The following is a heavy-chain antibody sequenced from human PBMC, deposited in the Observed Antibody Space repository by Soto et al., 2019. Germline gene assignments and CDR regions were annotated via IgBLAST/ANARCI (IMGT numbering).Heavy chain of an antibody. J-gene: IGHJ4*02. CDR3: ARDAPGAAPY. Sequence: QVQLQESGPGLVKPSQTLSLTCTVSGGPVINGDSYLNWIRQHPEKGLEWMGYINYRGTTNYNAALKSPILISVDTSKNQFSLRLTSVTAADTAVYYCARDAPGAAPYWGQGTLVTVSS. V-gene: IGHV4-31*01. CDR2: INYRGTT. D-gene: IGHD6-13*01. CDR1: GGPVINGDSY.